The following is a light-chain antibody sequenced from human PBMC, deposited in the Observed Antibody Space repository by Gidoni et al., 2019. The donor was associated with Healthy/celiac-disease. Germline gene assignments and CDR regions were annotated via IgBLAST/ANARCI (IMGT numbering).Light chain of an antibody. CDR2: AAA. J-gene: IGKJ2*01. CDR3: QLYGSTPPYT. V-gene: IGKV3-20*01. CDR1: QSLGSIY. Sequence: ELVLTQSPGTLSLSPGERATLSCRASQSLGSIYLAGYQQKRRQSPRLLIYAAACRATGIPDRFSGSGASTDFTLTIIGLELEDVAVYYCQLYGSTPPYTFGQGTKLEIK.